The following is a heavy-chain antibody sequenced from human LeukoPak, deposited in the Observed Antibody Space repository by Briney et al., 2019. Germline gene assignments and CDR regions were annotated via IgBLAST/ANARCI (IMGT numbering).Heavy chain of an antibody. D-gene: IGHD1-26*01. J-gene: IGHJ6*03. Sequence: PSETLSLTCTVSGGSISSSSYYWGWIRQPPGKGLEWIGSIYYSGSTYYNPSLKSRVTISVDTSKNQFSLKLSSVTAADTAVYYCARTIVGAPYYYYYMDVWGKGTTVTVSS. V-gene: IGHV4-39*07. CDR3: ARTIVGAPYYYYYMDV. CDR1: GGSISSSSYY. CDR2: IYYSGST.